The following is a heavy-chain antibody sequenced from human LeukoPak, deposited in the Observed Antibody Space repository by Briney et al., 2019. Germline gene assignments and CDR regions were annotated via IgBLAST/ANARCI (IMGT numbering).Heavy chain of an antibody. CDR1: GFTFSSYS. CDR2: IKQDGSEK. Sequence: PGGSLRLSCAASGFTFSSYSMNWVRQAPGKGLEWVANIKQDGSEKYYVDSVKGRFTISRDNTKNSLYLQMNSLRAEDTAVYYCARGLRNDFDYWGQGTLVTVSS. J-gene: IGHJ4*02. V-gene: IGHV3-7*01. CDR3: ARGLRNDFDY. D-gene: IGHD3-22*01.